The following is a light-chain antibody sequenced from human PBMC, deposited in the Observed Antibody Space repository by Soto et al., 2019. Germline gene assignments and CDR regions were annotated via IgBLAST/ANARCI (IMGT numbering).Light chain of an antibody. CDR1: QSVSSN. CDR3: QQYNNWPPYT. CDR2: GSS. V-gene: IGKV3-15*01. Sequence: EIVMTQYPATLSVSPGERATLSCRARQSVSSNLAWYQQKPGQAPRRLSYGSSTRATGIPARFSGSGSGTEFTHTISSLKSEDFAFYYCQQYNNWPPYTFGQGTKLEIK. J-gene: IGKJ2*01.